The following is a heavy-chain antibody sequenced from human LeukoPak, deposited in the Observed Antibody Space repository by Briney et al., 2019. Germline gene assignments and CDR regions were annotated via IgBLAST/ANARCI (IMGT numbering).Heavy chain of an antibody. J-gene: IGHJ2*01. CDR1: GGSVSSGSFY. Sequence: SETLSLTCTVSGGSVSSGSFYWNWIRQPPGKGLEWIGYIYYSGSTSYNPSLKSRVTISVDTSKNQFSLKLSSVTAADTAVYYCARDRVTGTETYWYFDLWGRGTLVTVSS. D-gene: IGHD1-20*01. CDR2: IYYSGST. CDR3: ARDRVTGTETYWYFDL. V-gene: IGHV4-61*01.